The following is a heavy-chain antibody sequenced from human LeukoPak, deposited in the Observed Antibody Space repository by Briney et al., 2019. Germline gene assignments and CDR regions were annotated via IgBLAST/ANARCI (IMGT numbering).Heavy chain of an antibody. D-gene: IGHD5-24*01. Sequence: LALGSLRLSCVASGFTFINDAMTWIRQAPANWPQGVSAITGTCPTTFYANSMKGRVTIAIDNSKNTLALQMHSLRAEDTALYYCAKDIQLSTWGLGIMVTVSS. J-gene: IGHJ3*01. CDR3: AKDIQLST. V-gene: IGHV3-23*01. CDR1: GFTFINDA. CDR2: ITGTCPTT.